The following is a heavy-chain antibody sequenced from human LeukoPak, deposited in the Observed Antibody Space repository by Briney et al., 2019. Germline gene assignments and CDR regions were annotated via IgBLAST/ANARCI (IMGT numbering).Heavy chain of an antibody. Sequence: SVKVSCKASGGTFSSFAISWVRQAPGQGLEWMGRIIPILGIANYAQKFQGRVTITADKSTSTAYMELSSLRSEDTAVYYCARAPNRYDSSGYYGYWGQGTLVTVSS. D-gene: IGHD3-22*01. CDR3: ARAPNRYDSSGYYGY. V-gene: IGHV1-69*04. J-gene: IGHJ4*02. CDR1: GGTFSSFA. CDR2: IIPILGIA.